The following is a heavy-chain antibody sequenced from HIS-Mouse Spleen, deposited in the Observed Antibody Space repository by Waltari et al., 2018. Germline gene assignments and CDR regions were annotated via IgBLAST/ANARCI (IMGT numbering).Heavy chain of an antibody. D-gene: IGHD6-13*01. CDR3: AREIPYSSSWYDWYFDL. Sequence: QLQLQESGPGLVKPSETLSLTCTVSGGSISSSSYYWGWIRQPPGKGLEWIGSIYYSGSHYYNTSLKSRVTISVDTSKNQFSLKLSSVTAADTAVYYCAREIPYSSSWYDWYFDLWGRGTLVTVSS. V-gene: IGHV4-39*07. CDR1: GGSISSSSYY. J-gene: IGHJ2*01. CDR2: IYYSGSH.